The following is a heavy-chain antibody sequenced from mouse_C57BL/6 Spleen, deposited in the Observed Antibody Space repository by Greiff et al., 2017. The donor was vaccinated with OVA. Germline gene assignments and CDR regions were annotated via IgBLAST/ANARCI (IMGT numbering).Heavy chain of an antibody. CDR1: GFSFTSYG. J-gene: IGHJ2*01. CDR3: ARPPLCCGSSTYDY. CDR2: IWGDGCT. Sequence: VMLVESGPGLVAPSQSLSITCTVSGFSFTSYGVSWVRQPPGKGLEWMGVIWGDGCTNYHPALISRLTISKDNSKSQDFFKLNSHQPDDTATYYCARPPLCCGSSTYDYWGQSPTLTVAS. D-gene: IGHD1-1*01. V-gene: IGHV2-3*01.